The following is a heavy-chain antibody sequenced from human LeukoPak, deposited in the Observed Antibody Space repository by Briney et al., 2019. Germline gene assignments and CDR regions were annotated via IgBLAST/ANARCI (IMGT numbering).Heavy chain of an antibody. J-gene: IGHJ4*02. Sequence: GASVKISCKASGYTFTGYYMHWVRQAPGQGLEWMGWINPNSGGTNYAQKFQGRVTMTRGTSTSTAYMELLSLTSDDTAVYYCATWSRGLDYWGQGTLVTVSS. CDR2: INPNSGGT. CDR1: GYTFTGYY. CDR3: ATWSRGLDY. V-gene: IGHV1-2*02.